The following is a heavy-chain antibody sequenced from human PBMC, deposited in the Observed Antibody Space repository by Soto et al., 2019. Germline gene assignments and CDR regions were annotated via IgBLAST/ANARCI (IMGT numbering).Heavy chain of an antibody. CDR1: GGSISSGDYY. CDR2: IYYSGST. V-gene: IGHV4-30-4*01. D-gene: IGHD3-22*01. CDR3: ARGIVVAATHAFDI. J-gene: IGHJ3*02. Sequence: SETLSLTCTVSGGSISSGDYYWSWIRQPPGRGLEWIGYIYYSGSTYYNPSLKSRVTISVDTSKNQFSLKLSSVTAADTAVYYCARGIVVAATHAFDIWGQGTMVTVSS.